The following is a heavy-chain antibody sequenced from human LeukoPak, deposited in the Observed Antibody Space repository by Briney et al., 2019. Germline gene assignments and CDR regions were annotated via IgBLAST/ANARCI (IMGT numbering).Heavy chain of an antibody. CDR2: VSSTGSGT. D-gene: IGHD3-10*01. Sequence: GGSLRLSCVASGVTFITYGMSWGRQALGKGLEWGAAVSSTGSGTYYPDSLKGRFIISRDNSQNTVFLQMNSLRPEDTAFYFCAKDGPLLWFGPTDAWGQGILVTVSS. CDR3: AKDGPLLWFGPTDA. V-gene: IGHV3-23*01. CDR1: GVTFITYG. J-gene: IGHJ5*02.